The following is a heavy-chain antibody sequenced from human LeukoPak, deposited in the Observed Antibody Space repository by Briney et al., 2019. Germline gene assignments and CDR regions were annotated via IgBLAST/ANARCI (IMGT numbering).Heavy chain of an antibody. V-gene: IGHV1-58*02. CDR3: AASHLDSSSWYVGDY. J-gene: IGHJ4*02. CDR2: IVVGSGNT. Sequence: PLASVKVSCKASGFTFTSSAMQWVRQARGQRLEWIGWIVVGSGNTNYAQKFQERVTITRDMSTSTAYMELNSLRSEDTAVYYCAASHLDSSSWYVGDYWGQGTLVTVSS. CDR1: GFTFTSSA. D-gene: IGHD6-13*01.